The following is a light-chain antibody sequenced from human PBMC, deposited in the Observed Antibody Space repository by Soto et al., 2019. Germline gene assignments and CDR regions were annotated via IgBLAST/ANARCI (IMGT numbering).Light chain of an antibody. J-gene: IGLJ1*01. CDR2: DVS. Sequence: QSALTQPRSVSGSPGQSVTISCTGTSSDVGGYNYVSWYQQHPGKAPKLMIYDVSQRPSGVPDRFSGSKSGNTASLTISGLQAEDEGDYYCCSYAGSHTYVFGTGTKLTVL. V-gene: IGLV2-11*01. CDR3: CSYAGSHTYV. CDR1: SSDVGGYNY.